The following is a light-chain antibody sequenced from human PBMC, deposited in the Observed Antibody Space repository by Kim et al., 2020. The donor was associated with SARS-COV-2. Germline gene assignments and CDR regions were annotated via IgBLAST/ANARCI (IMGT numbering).Light chain of an antibody. J-gene: IGLJ3*02. CDR2: STN. V-gene: IGLV8-61*01. CDR1: SGSVSTSYY. Sequence: GGTVTLPCGLSSGSVSTSYYPSWYQQTPGQAPRTLIYSTNIRSSGVPDRFSGSILGNKAALTITGAQADDESDYYCVLYMGSGISVFGGGTQLTVL. CDR3: VLYMGSGISV.